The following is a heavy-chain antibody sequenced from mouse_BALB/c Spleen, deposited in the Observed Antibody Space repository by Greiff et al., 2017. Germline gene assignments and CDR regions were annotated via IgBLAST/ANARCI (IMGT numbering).Heavy chain of an antibody. CDR1: GFTFSDYY. V-gene: IGHV5-4*02. Sequence: EVKLVESGGGLVKPGGSLKLSCAASGFTFSDYYMYWVRQTPEKRLEWVATISDGGSYTYYPDSVKGRFTISRDNAKNNLYLQMSSLKSEDTAMYYWARGGAYYAMDYWGQGTSVTVSS. J-gene: IGHJ4*01. CDR3: ARGGAYYAMDY. CDR2: ISDGGSYT.